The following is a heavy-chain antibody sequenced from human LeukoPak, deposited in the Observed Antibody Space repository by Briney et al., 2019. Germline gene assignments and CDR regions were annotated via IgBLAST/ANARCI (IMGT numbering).Heavy chain of an antibody. CDR2: ISAYNGNT. Sequence: ASVKVSCKASGYTFTSYGISWVRQAPGQGLEWMGWISAYNGNTNYAQKLQGRVTMTTDTSTSTAYMELRSLRSDDTAVYYCARDRSYSSGWGTFDYWGQGTLVTVSS. CDR3: ARDRSYSSGWGTFDY. CDR1: GYTFTSYG. J-gene: IGHJ4*02. D-gene: IGHD6-19*01. V-gene: IGHV1-18*01.